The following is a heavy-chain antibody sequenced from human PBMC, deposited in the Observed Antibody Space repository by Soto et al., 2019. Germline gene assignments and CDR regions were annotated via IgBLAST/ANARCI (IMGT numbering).Heavy chain of an antibody. CDR2: ISSSGTYT. CDR3: ARDVGGSLPSYFDN. CDR1: GFTFSGYN. J-gene: IGHJ4*02. Sequence: EVHLVESGGGLVKSGGSLRLSCAASGFTFSGYNLNWVRQAPGKGPEWVSFISSSGTYTYFADSVKGRFTISRDNAKTSLYLQMNSLRAEDTAMYYCARDVGGSLPSYFDNWGQGTLVTVFS. D-gene: IGHD1-26*01. V-gene: IGHV3-21*01.